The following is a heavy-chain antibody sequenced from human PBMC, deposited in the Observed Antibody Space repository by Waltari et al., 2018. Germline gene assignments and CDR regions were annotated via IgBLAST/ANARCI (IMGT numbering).Heavy chain of an antibody. V-gene: IGHV4-39*07. D-gene: IGHD2-15*01. CDR3: ARDKTDMVVVVDATEGLDACDI. CDR1: GGSISSSSYY. CDR2: ISYSRST. Sequence: HLQLQESGPGLVKPSETLSLPCSVSGGSISSSSYYWVCIRQPPGKGLEWIGSISYSRSTCYNAVRKSRVTISVDTSKNQFSLKMSSVTAADTDVYYWARDKTDMVVVVDATEGLDACDIWGQGTMGIVAS. J-gene: IGHJ3*02.